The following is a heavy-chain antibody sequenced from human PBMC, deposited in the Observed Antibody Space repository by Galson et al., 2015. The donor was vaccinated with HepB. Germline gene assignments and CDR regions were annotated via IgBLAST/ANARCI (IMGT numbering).Heavy chain of an antibody. V-gene: IGHV1-2*06. CDR3: AKELSFRDSYVMDI. J-gene: IGHJ6*02. D-gene: IGHD3-3*02. CDR1: GYPLTGYY. CDR2: IHPNSGGT. Sequence: SVKVSCKASGYPLTGYYIHWVRQAPGQGLEWMGRIHPNSGGTNYAQKFQDRVTISRDTSIITITSDTSFTTVFMEVNRLRSDDTAVYYCAKELSFRDSYVMDIWGQGTTVTVSS.